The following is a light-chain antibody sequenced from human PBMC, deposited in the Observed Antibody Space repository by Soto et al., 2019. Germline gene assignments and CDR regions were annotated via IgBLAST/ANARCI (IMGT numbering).Light chain of an antibody. V-gene: IGKV3-15*01. J-gene: IGKJ1*01. CDR1: QSVSSK. CDR2: GAS. Sequence: EIVMTQSPATLSVSPGERATLSCRASQSVSSKLAWYQQKPGQAPRLLIYGASTRSTGIPARFSGSGSGTEFTLTISSLQSEDFALCYCQQYNNWPPTFGQGTKVEIK. CDR3: QQYNNWPPT.